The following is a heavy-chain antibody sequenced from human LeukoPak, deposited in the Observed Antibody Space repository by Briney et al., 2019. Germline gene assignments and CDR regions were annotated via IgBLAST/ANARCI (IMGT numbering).Heavy chain of an antibody. CDR2: ITCSGGST. CDR1: GFTFSSYA. Sequence: GGSLRLSCAASGFTFSSYAMSWVRQAPGEGLEWVSAITCSGGSTYYADSVKGRFTISRDNSKNTLYLQMNSLRAEDTAVYYCAKDRGVAVASWYNYWGQGTLVIASS. V-gene: IGHV3-23*01. CDR3: AKDRGVAVASWYNY. D-gene: IGHD6-19*01. J-gene: IGHJ4*02.